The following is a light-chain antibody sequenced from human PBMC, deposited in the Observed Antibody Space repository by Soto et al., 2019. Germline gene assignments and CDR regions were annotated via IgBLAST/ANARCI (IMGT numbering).Light chain of an antibody. V-gene: IGLV2-8*01. CDR1: SSDVGGYNY. J-gene: IGLJ1*01. CDR3: SPYAGSNCFV. CDR2: EVN. Sequence: QSALTQPPSASGSPGQSVTISCTGTSSDVGGYNYVSWYQQHPGKAPKLMIYEVNKRPSGVPDRFSGSKSGNTASLTVSGLQAEDEADSYCSPYAGSNCFVFGTGTKVTVL.